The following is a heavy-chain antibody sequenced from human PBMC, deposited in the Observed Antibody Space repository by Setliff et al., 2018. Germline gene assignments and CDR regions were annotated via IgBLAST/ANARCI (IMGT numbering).Heavy chain of an antibody. CDR1: NGSISISDFY. Sequence: SETRSLTCTVSNGSISISDFYWSWIRQPAGKGLEWIGHIQTSGTTNYNPSLKSRVTISVDTSKNQFSLKLSSVTAADTAVYYCARRGYYYGWGDSNAFDIWGQGTMVTVSS. V-gene: IGHV4-61*09. J-gene: IGHJ3*02. CDR2: IQTSGTT. CDR3: ARRGYYYGWGDSNAFDI. D-gene: IGHD3-10*01.